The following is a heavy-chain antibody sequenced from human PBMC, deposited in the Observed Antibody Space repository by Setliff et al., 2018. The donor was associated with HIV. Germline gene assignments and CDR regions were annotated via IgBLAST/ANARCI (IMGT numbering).Heavy chain of an antibody. J-gene: IGHJ4*02. CDR2: IYTSGTT. Sequence: SETLSLTCTVSGGSISSYYWVWIRQPPGKGLEWIGYIYTSGTTNYNPSLESRVTISVDTSKKHFSLRLTSVTAAGTAVYYCASFMTTVVTPGPGHGDYWGQGILVTVSS. D-gene: IGHD4-17*01. V-gene: IGHV4-4*08. CDR1: GGSISSYY. CDR3: ASFMTTVVTPGPGHGDY.